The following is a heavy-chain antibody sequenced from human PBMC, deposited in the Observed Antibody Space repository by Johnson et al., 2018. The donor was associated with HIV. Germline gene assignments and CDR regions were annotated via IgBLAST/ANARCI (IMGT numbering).Heavy chain of an antibody. CDR2: IAATGDT. J-gene: IGHJ3*01. CDR1: GFTFSSYD. V-gene: IGHV3-13*01. D-gene: IGHD1-26*01. Sequence: EVQLVESGGGLVQPGGSLRLSCAASGFTFSSYDMHWVRQTAGRRLEWVSGIAATGDTYYPGSVKGRFTVSRENARNSLYLQLNSLRAGDSALYYCARGSYDGDAFDLWGQGTMVTVSS. CDR3: ARGSYDGDAFDL.